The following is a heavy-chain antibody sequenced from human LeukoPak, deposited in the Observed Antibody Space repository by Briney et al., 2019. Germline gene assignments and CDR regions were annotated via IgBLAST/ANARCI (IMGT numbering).Heavy chain of an antibody. CDR3: ARVRRRYFDL. V-gene: IGHV4-34*01. CDR2: INHSGST. CDR1: GGSFSGYY. J-gene: IGHJ2*01. Sequence: PSETLSLTCAVYGGSFSGYYWSWIRQPPGKGLEWIGEINHSGSTNYNPSLKSRVTISVDTSKNQFSLKLSPVTAADTAVYYCARVRRRYFDLWGRGTLVTVSS.